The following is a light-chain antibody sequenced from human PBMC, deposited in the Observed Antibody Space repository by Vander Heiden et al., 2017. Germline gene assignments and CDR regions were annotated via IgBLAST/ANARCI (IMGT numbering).Light chain of an antibody. CDR3: QVWDSSSDHVV. CDR2: DDS. J-gene: IGLJ2*01. Sequence: SSVLTQPPSVSAAPGQTARITCGGNNIGSKSLLWCQQKPGRAPVLVVYDDSDRPSGVPERFSGSNSGSTATLTISRVEAGDEADYYCQVWDSSSDHVVFGGGTKLTVL. CDR1: NIGSKS. V-gene: IGLV3-21*02.